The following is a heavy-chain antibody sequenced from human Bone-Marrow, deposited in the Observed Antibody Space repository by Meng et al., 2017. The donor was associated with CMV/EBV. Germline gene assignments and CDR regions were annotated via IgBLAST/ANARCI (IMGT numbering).Heavy chain of an antibody. D-gene: IGHD3-3*01. CDR2: NNHSGST. V-gene: IGHV4-34*01. J-gene: IGHJ5*02. Sequence: GSFSGYYWSWTRQPPGKGLGWIGENNHSGSTNYNPSLKSRVTISVDTSKNQFSLKLSSVTAADTAVYYCARGGWSGYYTRYNWFDPWGQGTLVTVSS. CDR1: GSFSGYY. CDR3: ARGGWSGYYTRYNWFDP.